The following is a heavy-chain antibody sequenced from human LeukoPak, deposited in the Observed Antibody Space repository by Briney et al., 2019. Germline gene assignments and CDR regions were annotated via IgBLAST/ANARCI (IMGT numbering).Heavy chain of an antibody. V-gene: IGHV4-34*01. J-gene: IGHJ4*02. Sequence: SETLSLTCALYGGPFTGHYRAWLRQTPGKGLEWIGEINHSGGTNYNPSLTSRVTISVDTSQNQFSLKLSSVTAADTAVYYCARAWWELGFFDYWGQGTLVTVSS. D-gene: IGHD1-26*01. CDR3: ARAWWELGFFDY. CDR2: INHSGGT. CDR1: GGPFTGHY.